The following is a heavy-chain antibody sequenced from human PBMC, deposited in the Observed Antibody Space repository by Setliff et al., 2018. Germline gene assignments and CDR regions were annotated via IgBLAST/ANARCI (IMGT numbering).Heavy chain of an antibody. CDR2: IYFGGNT. Sequence: KTSETLSLTCTVPGGSISDNGYFWGWVRQPPGKGLEWIGNIYFGGNTYFNPSFKSRVTMSIDTSNSQFSLKLSSVTAADTAIYYCARDASASDERNAFDIWGQGTMVTVSS. D-gene: IGHD6-19*01. V-gene: IGHV4-39*07. CDR1: GGSISDNGYF. J-gene: IGHJ3*02. CDR3: ARDASASDERNAFDI.